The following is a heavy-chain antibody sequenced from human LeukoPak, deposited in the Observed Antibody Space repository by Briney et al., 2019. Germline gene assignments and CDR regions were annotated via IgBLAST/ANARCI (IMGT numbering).Heavy chain of an antibody. Sequence: GGSLRLSCAASGFTVSSSEIDSARQDPGKGLGWVSYISSSGSTIYYADSVKGRFTISRDNAKNSLYLQMNSLRAEDTAVYYCARERRGVGPFQHWGQGSLVTVSS. V-gene: IGHV3-48*03. CDR2: ISSSGSTI. CDR1: GFTVSSSE. CDR3: ARERRGVGPFQH. J-gene: IGHJ1*01.